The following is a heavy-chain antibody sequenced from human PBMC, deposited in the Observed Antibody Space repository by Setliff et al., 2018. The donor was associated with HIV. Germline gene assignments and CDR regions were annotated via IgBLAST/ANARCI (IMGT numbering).Heavy chain of an antibody. Sequence: ASVKVSCKASGYRFTSHGISWVRQAPGQGLEWMGWISTFSDNIYYAQNLQGRVTVTRDTSASTAYMELSSLRSEDTAVYYCARARSVDAFDYWGQGTLVTVSS. CDR1: GYRFTSHG. CDR3: ARARSVDAFDY. D-gene: IGHD2-8*01. V-gene: IGHV1-18*01. CDR2: ISTFSDNI. J-gene: IGHJ4*02.